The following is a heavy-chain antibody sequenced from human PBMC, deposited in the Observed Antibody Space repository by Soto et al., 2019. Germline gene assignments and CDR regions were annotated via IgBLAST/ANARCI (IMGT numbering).Heavy chain of an antibody. CDR2: ISSSGSTI. V-gene: IGHV3-48*03. CDR3: ARGSGDTHAFDI. D-gene: IGHD3-10*01. Sequence: GGSLRLSCAASGFTFSSYEMNWVRQAPGKGLEWVSYISSSGSTIYYADSVKGRFTISRDNAKNSLYLQMNSLRAEDTAVYYCARGSGDTHAFDIWGQGTMVTVSS. CDR1: GFTFSSYE. J-gene: IGHJ3*02.